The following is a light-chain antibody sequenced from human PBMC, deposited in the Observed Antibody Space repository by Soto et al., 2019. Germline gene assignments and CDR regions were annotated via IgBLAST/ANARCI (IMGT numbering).Light chain of an antibody. CDR1: SSDFGAYKS. V-gene: IGLV2-14*01. CDR3: SSYTSSSTVV. CDR2: EVT. Sequence: QYALTQPASVSGSPGQSITISCTGTSSDFGAYKSVSWYQQHPGEAPKLMIYEVTNRPSGVSNRFSGSKSGNTASLAISGLQAEDEADYYCSSYTSSSTVVFGGGTKVTVL. J-gene: IGLJ2*01.